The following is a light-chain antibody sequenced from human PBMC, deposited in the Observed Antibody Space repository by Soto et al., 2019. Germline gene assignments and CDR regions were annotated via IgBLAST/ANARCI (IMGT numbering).Light chain of an antibody. J-gene: IGKJ1*01. V-gene: IGKV1-5*03. CDR2: KAS. Sequence: IQMSQSPSPLSASVGDRVTITCRASQTIDSWLAWYQQRPGKPPNLLIYKASTLASGVPSRFSGSGSGTEVTLTINSLQPDDFATYYCQQYHSYSGTFGQGTKVDI. CDR1: QTIDSW. CDR3: QQYHSYSGT.